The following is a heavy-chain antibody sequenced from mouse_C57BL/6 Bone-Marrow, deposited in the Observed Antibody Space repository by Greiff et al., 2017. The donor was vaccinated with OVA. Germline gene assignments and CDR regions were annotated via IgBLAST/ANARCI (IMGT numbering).Heavy chain of an antibody. CDR1: GYTFTSYW. J-gene: IGHJ3*01. CDR2: IHPNSGSP. CDR3: ARVVYSCFAY. V-gene: IGHV1-64*01. Sequence: VQLQQPGAELVKPGASVKLSCKASGYTFTSYWMHWVKQRPGQGLEWIGMIHPNSGSPNYNEKFKSKAKLTVDKSSSTAYMQLGSLTSAAAACYYCARVVYSCFAYWGQGTLVTVSA.